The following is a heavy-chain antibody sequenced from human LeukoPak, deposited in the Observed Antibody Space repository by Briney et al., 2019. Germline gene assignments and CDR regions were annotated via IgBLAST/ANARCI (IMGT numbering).Heavy chain of an antibody. CDR1: GFTFSSYS. Sequence: GGSLRLSCAASGFTFSSYSMNWVRQAPGKGLEWVSSISSCSSYIYYADSVKGRFTISRDNAKNSLYLQMNSLRAEDTAVYYCARERGNYGDYWGQGTLVTVSS. J-gene: IGHJ4*02. V-gene: IGHV3-21*01. D-gene: IGHD3-10*01. CDR2: ISSCSSYI. CDR3: ARERGNYGDY.